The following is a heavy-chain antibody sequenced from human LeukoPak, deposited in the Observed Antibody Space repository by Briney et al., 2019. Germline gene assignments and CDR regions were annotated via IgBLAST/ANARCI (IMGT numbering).Heavy chain of an antibody. J-gene: IGHJ4*02. Sequence: SETLSLTCTVSGYSLSSGYYWGWIRQPPGKGLEWIGSIYHSGSTYYNPSLKSRVTISVDTSKNQFSLKLSSVAAADTAVYYCARESPVVVVPFDYWGQGTLVTVSS. D-gene: IGHD2-15*01. V-gene: IGHV4-38-2*02. CDR2: IYHSGST. CDR3: ARESPVVVVPFDY. CDR1: GYSLSSGYY.